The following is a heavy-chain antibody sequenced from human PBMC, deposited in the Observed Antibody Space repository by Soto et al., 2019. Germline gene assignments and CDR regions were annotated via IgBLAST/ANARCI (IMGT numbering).Heavy chain of an antibody. D-gene: IGHD3-22*01. CDR3: ARVLPSGYYDSCGQGYYYGMYV. J-gene: IGHJ6*02. Sequence: PGGALRLPCAASGFTFSSYEMHWVRQATGKSLEWVSAIGTAGDTYYPGSVKGRFTISRENAKNSLYLQMNSLRAGDTAVYYCARVLPSGYYDSCGQGYYYGMYVCGQGTTVTVSS. V-gene: IGHV3-13*01. CDR1: GFTFSSYE. CDR2: IGTAGDT.